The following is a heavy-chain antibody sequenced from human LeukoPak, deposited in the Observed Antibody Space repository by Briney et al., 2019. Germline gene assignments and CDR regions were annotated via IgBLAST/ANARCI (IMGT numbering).Heavy chain of an antibody. Sequence: GRSLRLSCAASGFTFSSYAMHWVRQAPGKGLEWVAVIWYDGNNEYYADSVTGRFTISRDNSKNTLFLQMNSLRAEDTAVYYCAREADCSGGSCYRGAFDIWGQGTMVTVSS. CDR2: IWYDGNNE. D-gene: IGHD2-15*01. V-gene: IGHV3-33*01. J-gene: IGHJ3*02. CDR3: AREADCSGGSCYRGAFDI. CDR1: GFTFSSYA.